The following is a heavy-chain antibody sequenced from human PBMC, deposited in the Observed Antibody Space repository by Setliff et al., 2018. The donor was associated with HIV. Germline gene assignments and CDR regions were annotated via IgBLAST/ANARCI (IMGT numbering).Heavy chain of an antibody. Sequence: AASVKVSCKASGYTFTHYAISWVRQAPGQGLEYLGWISAYNGNTNYAQKLQGRVTMTTDTSKSTAYMELRSLRSDDTAVYYCARTEGVTTGELDYYYYMDVWGKGTTVTVSS. CDR2: ISAYNGNT. CDR3: ARTEGVTTGELDYYYYMDV. J-gene: IGHJ6*03. D-gene: IGHD1-26*01. CDR1: GYTFTHYA. V-gene: IGHV1-18*01.